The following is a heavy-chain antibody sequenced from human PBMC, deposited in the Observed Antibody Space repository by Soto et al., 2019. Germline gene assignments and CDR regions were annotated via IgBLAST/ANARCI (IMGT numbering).Heavy chain of an antibody. CDR2: IIPIFGTA. V-gene: IGHV1-69*13. J-gene: IGHJ4*02. D-gene: IGHD5-12*01. Sequence: ASVKVSCKASGGTFSSYAISWVRQAPGQGLEWMGGIIPIFGTANYAQKFQGRVTITADESTSTAYMELSSLRSEDTAVYYCAREGGDGYNLDYWGQGTLVTVSS. CDR1: GGTFSSYA. CDR3: AREGGDGYNLDY.